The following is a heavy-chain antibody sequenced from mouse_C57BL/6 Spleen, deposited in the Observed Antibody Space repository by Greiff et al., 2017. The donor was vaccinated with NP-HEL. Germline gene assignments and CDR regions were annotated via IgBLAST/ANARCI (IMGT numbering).Heavy chain of an antibody. J-gene: IGHJ4*01. V-gene: IGHV1-54*01. CDR1: GYAFTNYL. CDR2: INPGSGGT. Sequence: QVQLKQSGAELVRPGTSVKVSCKASGYAFTNYLIEWVKQRPGQGLEWIGVINPGSGGTNYNEKFKGKATLTADKSSSTAYMQLSSLTSEASAVYFCARPHYGSSYLYAMDYWGQGTSVTVSS. D-gene: IGHD1-1*01. CDR3: ARPHYGSSYLYAMDY.